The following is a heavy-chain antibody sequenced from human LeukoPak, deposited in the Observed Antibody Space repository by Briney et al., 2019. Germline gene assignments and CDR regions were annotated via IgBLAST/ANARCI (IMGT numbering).Heavy chain of an antibody. CDR1: GFTFNSFQ. J-gene: IGHJ4*02. D-gene: IGHD3-22*01. Sequence: PGGSLRLSCAASGFTFNSFQMTWVRQAPGKGLEWVSGISTSGGSSSYADSVKGRFTISRDNPRNTLYMQMNSLRAEDTALYYCAIMHPYYDGSGYWVQWGQGTLVTVSS. CDR2: ISTSGGSS. CDR3: AIMHPYYDGSGYWVQ. V-gene: IGHV3-23*01.